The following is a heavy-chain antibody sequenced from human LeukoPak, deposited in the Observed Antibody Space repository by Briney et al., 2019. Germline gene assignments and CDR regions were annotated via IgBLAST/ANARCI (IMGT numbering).Heavy chain of an antibody. CDR1: GGSISGYY. CDR2: MYYSGDT. Sequence: SGTLSLTCTVFGGSISGYYWSWLRQPPGKGLEWIAYMYYSGDTNYNPSLQSRVTISVDTSKNQFSLKLSSVTAADTAVYYCARGFGMIVVVGHYYFDYWGQGTLVTVSS. CDR3: ARGFGMIVVVGHYYFDY. J-gene: IGHJ4*02. V-gene: IGHV4-59*12. D-gene: IGHD3-22*01.